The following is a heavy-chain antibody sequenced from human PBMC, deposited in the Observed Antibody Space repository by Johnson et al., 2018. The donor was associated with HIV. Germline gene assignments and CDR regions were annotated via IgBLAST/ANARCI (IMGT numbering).Heavy chain of an antibody. V-gene: IGHV3-30*02. Sequence: QVQLVESGGGLVKPGGSLRLSCAASGFTFRSNGMHWVRQAPGKGLEWVTFIQYDGSDKSYADSVKGRFTVSRNNSKNTLYLQMNSLRGEDTAMYYCAKDGGRWSYSFDGWVQGTMVSVSS. D-gene: IGHD3-16*01. CDR3: AKDGGRWSYSFDG. J-gene: IGHJ3*01. CDR2: IQYDGSDK. CDR1: GFTFRSNG.